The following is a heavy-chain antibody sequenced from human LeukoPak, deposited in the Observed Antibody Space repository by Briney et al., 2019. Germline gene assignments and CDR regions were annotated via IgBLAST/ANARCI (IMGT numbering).Heavy chain of an antibody. V-gene: IGHV4-59*01. D-gene: IGHD3-22*01. Sequence: PSETLSPTCTVSGGSISSYYWSWIRQPPGKGLEWIGYIYYSGSTNYNPSLKSRVTISVDTSKNQFPLKLSSVTAADTAVYYCARDYYDSSGLDYWGQGTLVTVSS. CDR2: IYYSGST. CDR1: GGSISSYY. J-gene: IGHJ4*02. CDR3: ARDYYDSSGLDY.